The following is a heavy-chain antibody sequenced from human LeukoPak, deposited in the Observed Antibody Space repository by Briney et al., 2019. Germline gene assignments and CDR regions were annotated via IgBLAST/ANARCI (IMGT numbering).Heavy chain of an antibody. CDR1: GFTFSSYA. CDR2: IRYVGSNE. J-gene: IGHJ4*02. Sequence: GGSLRLSCAASGFTFSSYAMHWVRKAPGKGLVGVAFIRYVGSNEYYADSVKGRFTISRDNSKNTLYLQMNSLKAEDTAVYYCAKDYSSSWYGFDYWGQGTLVTVSS. D-gene: IGHD6-13*01. CDR3: AKDYSSSWYGFDY. V-gene: IGHV3-30*02.